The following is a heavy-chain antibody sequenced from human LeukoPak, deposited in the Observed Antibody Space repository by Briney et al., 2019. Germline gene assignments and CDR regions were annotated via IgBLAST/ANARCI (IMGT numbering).Heavy chain of an antibody. CDR1: GFTFSSYA. D-gene: IGHD6-13*01. V-gene: IGHV3-30-3*01. CDR3: AKDPDSSSWSKYYGMDV. Sequence: GGSLRLSCAASGFTFSSYAMHWVRQAPGKGLEWVAVISYDGSNKYYADSVKGRFTISRDNSKNTLYLQMNSLRAEDTAVYYCAKDPDSSSWSKYYGMDVWGKGTTVTVSS. J-gene: IGHJ6*04. CDR2: ISYDGSNK.